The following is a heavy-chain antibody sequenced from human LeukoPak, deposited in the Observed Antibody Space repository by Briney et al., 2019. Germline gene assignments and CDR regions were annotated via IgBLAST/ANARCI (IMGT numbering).Heavy chain of an antibody. V-gene: IGHV3-7*01. Sequence: GGSLRLSCAASGFTFSSYWMSWVRQAPGKGLEWVANIKQDGSEKYYVDSVKGRFTISRDNAKNSLYLQMNSLRAEDTAVYYCARDRSGKPTGSHRWTPHNWFDPWGQGTLVTVSS. CDR1: GFTFSSYW. CDR3: ARDRSGKPTGSHRWTPHNWFDP. CDR2: IKQDGSEK. D-gene: IGHD1-1*01. J-gene: IGHJ5*02.